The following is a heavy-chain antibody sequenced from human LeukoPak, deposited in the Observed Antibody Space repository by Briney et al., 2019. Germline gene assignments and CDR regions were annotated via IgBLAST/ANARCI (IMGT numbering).Heavy chain of an antibody. CDR3: ARVPFSWIDY. J-gene: IGHJ4*02. V-gene: IGHV1-46*01. Sequence: ASVKVSCKASGYTFTSYYMHWVRQAPGQGLEWMGIINPSGGSTSYAQKFQGRVTMTRDMSTSTVYMELSRLRSDDTAVYYCARVPFSWIDYWGQGTLVTVSS. CDR2: INPSGGST. D-gene: IGHD2-15*01. CDR1: GYTFTSYY.